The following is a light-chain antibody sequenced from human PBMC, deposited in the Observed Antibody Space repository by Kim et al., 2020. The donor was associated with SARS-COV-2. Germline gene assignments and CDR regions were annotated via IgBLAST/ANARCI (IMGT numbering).Light chain of an antibody. CDR2: RNN. Sequence: LSITISISGSSSNIGSNTVNLYQHLPGTAPKLLIYRNNQQPLGVPDRFSGSKSGTSASLAISGLQSDDEADYYCAAWDDILNGRVFGVGTQLTVL. J-gene: IGLJ3*02. CDR3: AAWDDILNGRV. V-gene: IGLV1-44*01. CDR1: SSNIGSNT.